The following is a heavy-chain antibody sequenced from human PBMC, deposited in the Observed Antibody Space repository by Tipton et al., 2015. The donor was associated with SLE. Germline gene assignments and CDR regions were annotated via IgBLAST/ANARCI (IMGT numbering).Heavy chain of an antibody. CDR1: GGSFSGYY. Sequence: TLSLTCAVYGGSFSGYYWSWIRQPPGKGLEWIGEINHSGSTNYNPSLKSRVTISVDTSKNQFSLKLSSVTAADTAVYYCARVRGWSDFDYWGQGTLVTVSS. V-gene: IGHV4-34*01. CDR2: INHSGST. CDR3: ARVRGWSDFDY. J-gene: IGHJ4*02. D-gene: IGHD6-19*01.